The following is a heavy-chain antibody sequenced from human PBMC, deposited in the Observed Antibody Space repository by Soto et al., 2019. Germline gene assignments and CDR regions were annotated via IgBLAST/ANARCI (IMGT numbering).Heavy chain of an antibody. CDR2: ISGSGGST. D-gene: IGHD3-10*01. V-gene: IGHV3-23*01. J-gene: IGHJ3*02. CDR3: AKALSGSGYDAFDI. CDR1: GFTFSSYA. Sequence: EVQLLESGGGLVQPGGSLRLSCAASGFTFSSYAMSWVRQAPGKGLEWVSAISGSGGSTYYADSVKGRFTISRDNSKKTLYLQMNSLRDEHTALYYCAKALSGSGYDAFDIWGQRKMVNVSS.